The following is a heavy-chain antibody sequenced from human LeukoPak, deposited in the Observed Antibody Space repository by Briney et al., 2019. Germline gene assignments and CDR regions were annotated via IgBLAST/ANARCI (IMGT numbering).Heavy chain of an antibody. J-gene: IGHJ5*02. CDR2: IAVGSGNT. D-gene: IGHD1-7*01. CDR3: AAEGLTGTTVRWFDP. CDR1: GFTFTSSA. Sequence: PGTSVKVSCKASGFTFTSSAMQWVRQARGQRLEWIGWIAVGSGNTNYAQKFQERVTITRDMSTSTAYMELSSLRSEDTAVYYCAAEGLTGTTVRWFDPWGQGTLVTVSS. V-gene: IGHV1-58*02.